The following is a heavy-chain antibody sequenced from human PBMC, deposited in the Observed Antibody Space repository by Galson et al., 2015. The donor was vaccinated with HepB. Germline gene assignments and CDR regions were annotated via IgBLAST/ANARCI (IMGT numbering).Heavy chain of an antibody. J-gene: IGHJ4*02. Sequence: SLRLSCAASGFTFSSCAMSWVRQAPGKGLEWVSGISGSGGSTYYADSVKGRFTISRDNSKNTLYLQMNSLRADDTAVYYCAKHRRRSAINDFDYWGRGTLVTVSS. V-gene: IGHV3-23*01. CDR1: GFTFSSCA. D-gene: IGHD5-12*01. CDR2: ISGSGGST. CDR3: AKHRRRSAINDFDY.